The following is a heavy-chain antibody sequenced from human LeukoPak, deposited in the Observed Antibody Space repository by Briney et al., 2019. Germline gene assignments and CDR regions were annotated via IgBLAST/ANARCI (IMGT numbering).Heavy chain of an antibody. D-gene: IGHD2-15*01. V-gene: IGHV3-11*04. CDR3: TRDATDYYYYYLDV. CDR2: ISSSGSTI. CDR1: GFTFSDYY. Sequence: GGSLRLSCAASGFTFSDYYMSWIRQAPGKGLEWVAYISSSGSTIYYADSVKGRLTISRENAKNSLYLKMNSLRAEDTAVYYCTRDATDYYYYYLDVWGKGATVTVSS. J-gene: IGHJ6*03.